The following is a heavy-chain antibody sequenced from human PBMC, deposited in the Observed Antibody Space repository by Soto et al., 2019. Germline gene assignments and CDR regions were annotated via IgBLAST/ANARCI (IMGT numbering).Heavy chain of an antibody. CDR3: ARSGVMGYYYGMDV. Sequence: GGSLRLSCAASGFTFSSYAMSWVRQAPGKGLEWVSAISGSGGSTYYADSVKGRFTISRDNSKNTLYLQMNSLRAEDTAVYYCARSGVMGYYYGMDVWGQGTTVTVSS. D-gene: IGHD1-26*01. CDR2: ISGSGGST. J-gene: IGHJ6*02. CDR1: GFTFSSYA. V-gene: IGHV3-23*01.